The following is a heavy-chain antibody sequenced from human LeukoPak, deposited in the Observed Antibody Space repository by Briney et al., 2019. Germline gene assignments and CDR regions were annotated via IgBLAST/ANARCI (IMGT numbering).Heavy chain of an antibody. CDR1: GFTFSSYA. CDR2: ISYDGSNK. CDR3: AKTIVGAAWFDP. Sequence: SGRSLRLSCAASGFTFSSYAMHWVRQAPGKGLEWVAVISYDGSNKYYADSVKGRFTISRDNSKNTLYLQMNSLRAEDTAVYYCAKTIVGAAWFDPWGQGTLVTVSS. V-gene: IGHV3-30*18. D-gene: IGHD1-26*01. J-gene: IGHJ5*02.